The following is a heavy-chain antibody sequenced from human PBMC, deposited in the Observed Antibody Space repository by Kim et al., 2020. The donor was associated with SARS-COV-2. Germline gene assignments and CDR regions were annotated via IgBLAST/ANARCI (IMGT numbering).Heavy chain of an antibody. V-gene: IGHV4-34*01. J-gene: IGHJ6*02. D-gene: IGHD3-22*01. CDR1: GDSFSGYY. Sequence: SETLSLTCAVYGDSFSGYYWSWIRQPPGKGLEWIGEINHSGSTNYNPSLKSRVTISVDMSKNQFSLKLSSVTAADMAVYYCAREVVRIGLKRNNYFYYGLDVWGQGTTVTVSS. CDR2: INHSGST. CDR3: AREVVRIGLKRNNYFYYGLDV.